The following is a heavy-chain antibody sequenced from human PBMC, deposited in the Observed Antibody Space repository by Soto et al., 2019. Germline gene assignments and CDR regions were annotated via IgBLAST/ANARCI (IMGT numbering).Heavy chain of an antibody. CDR1: GYSFTTSW. CDR3: ARQVAATLDY. Sequence: PGESLKISYKGSGYSFTTSWISWVRQVPGKGLEWMGRIDPTDSYTNYSPSFQGHVTISSDKSISTAYLQWSSLRASDTAMYYCARQVAATLDYWGQGTRVTVSS. CDR2: IDPTDSYT. V-gene: IGHV5-10-1*01. J-gene: IGHJ4*02. D-gene: IGHD6-13*01.